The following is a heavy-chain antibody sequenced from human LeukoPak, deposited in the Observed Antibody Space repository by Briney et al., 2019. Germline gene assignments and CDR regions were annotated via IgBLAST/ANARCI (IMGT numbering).Heavy chain of an antibody. Sequence: GGSLRLSCAASGFTFDDYAMHWVRQAPGKGLEWVSLISWDGGSTYYADSVKGRFTISRDNSKNSLYLQMNSLRAEDTALYYCAKSSLTYPPYGDEYYFDYWGQGTLVTVSS. CDR1: GFTFDDYA. V-gene: IGHV3-43D*03. J-gene: IGHJ4*02. CDR2: ISWDGGST. D-gene: IGHD4-17*01. CDR3: AKSSLTYPPYGDEYYFDY.